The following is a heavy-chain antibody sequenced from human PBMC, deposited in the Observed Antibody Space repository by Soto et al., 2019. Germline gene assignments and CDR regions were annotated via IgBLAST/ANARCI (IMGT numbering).Heavy chain of an antibody. D-gene: IGHD2-21*02. CDR2: INHSGRT. Sequence: SETLSLTCTVSGVSISSGDYYWSWIRQPPGKGLEWIGQINHSGRTNYNPSLKSRVTISVDTSKNQFSLKLSSVTAADTAVYYCARSPMGLLFRYYFDYWGQGTLVTVS. CDR3: ARSPMGLLFRYYFDY. CDR1: GVSISSGDYY. J-gene: IGHJ4*02. V-gene: IGHV4-30-4*01.